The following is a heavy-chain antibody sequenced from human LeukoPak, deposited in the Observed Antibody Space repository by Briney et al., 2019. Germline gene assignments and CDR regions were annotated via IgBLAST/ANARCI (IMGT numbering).Heavy chain of an antibody. CDR1: GGTFSSYA. V-gene: IGHV1-8*02. Sequence: ASVKVSCKASGGTFSSYAISWVRQAPGQGLEWMGWMNPNSGNTGYAQKFQGRVTMTRNTSISTAYMELSSLRSEDTAVYYCARVERYTIDYWGQGTLVTVSS. J-gene: IGHJ4*02. CDR3: ARVERYTIDY. D-gene: IGHD1-14*01. CDR2: MNPNSGNT.